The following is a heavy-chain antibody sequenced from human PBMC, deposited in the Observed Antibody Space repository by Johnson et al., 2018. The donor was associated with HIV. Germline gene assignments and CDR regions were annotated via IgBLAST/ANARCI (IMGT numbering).Heavy chain of an antibody. CDR1: GFTFSTYA. J-gene: IGHJ3*01. D-gene: IGHD6-13*01. V-gene: IGHV3-64*01. CDR2: VSSNGGKT. CDR3: ARARYTSDWYLYDAFDL. Sequence: VQLVESGGGLVQPGGSLRLSCADSGFTFSTYAMHWVRQAPGKGLEYVSGVSSNGGKTYYANSVKGRFTISRDNSKNTLYLQMGSLRTEDMAVYHCARARYTSDWYLYDAFDLWGQGTAVTV.